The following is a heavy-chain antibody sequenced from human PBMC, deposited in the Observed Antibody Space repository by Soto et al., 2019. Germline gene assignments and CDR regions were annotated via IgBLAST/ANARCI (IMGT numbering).Heavy chain of an antibody. J-gene: IGHJ4*02. CDR3: ATKDTTMVKSHLDY. CDR2: ITSTSNTI. Sequence: EVQLVESGGGLVQPGGSLRLSCVASGFTLSSYAMNWVRQAPGKGLEWVSYITSTSNTIYYADSVRGRFTISRDNAKNSLYLQMISLRDEDTAVYYCATKDTTMVKSHLDYWGQGTLVTVSS. CDR1: GFTLSSYA. V-gene: IGHV3-48*02. D-gene: IGHD5-18*01.